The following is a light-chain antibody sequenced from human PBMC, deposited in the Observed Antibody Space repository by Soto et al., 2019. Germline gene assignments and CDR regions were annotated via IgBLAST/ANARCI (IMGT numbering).Light chain of an antibody. Sequence: QSVLTQPPSVSGAPGQRVTISCTGSSCNIGAGYDVHWYQQLPGTAPKLLIYGNSNRPSGVPDRFSGSKSGTSASLAITGLQAEDEADYYCQSYDSSLDVVFGGGTKLTVL. CDR3: QSYDSSLDVV. CDR1: SCNIGAGYD. V-gene: IGLV1-40*01. CDR2: GNS. J-gene: IGLJ2*01.